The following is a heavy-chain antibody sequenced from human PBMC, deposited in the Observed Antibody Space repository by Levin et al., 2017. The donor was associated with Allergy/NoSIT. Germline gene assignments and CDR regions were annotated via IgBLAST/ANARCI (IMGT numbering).Heavy chain of an antibody. CDR3: ASHRGDCSSTSCYGKNYYYDYGMDV. D-gene: IGHD2-2*01. CDR2: IIPIFGTA. Sequence: SVKVSCKASGGTFSSYAISWVRQAPGQGLEWMGGIIPIFGTANYAQKFQGRVTITADESTSTAYMELSSLRSEDTAVYYCASHRGDCSSTSCYGKNYYYDYGMDVWGQGTTVTVSS. J-gene: IGHJ6*02. V-gene: IGHV1-69*13. CDR1: GGTFSSYA.